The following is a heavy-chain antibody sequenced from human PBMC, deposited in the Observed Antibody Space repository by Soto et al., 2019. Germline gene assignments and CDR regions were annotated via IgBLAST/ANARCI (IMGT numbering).Heavy chain of an antibody. D-gene: IGHD1-26*01. CDR1: GGTFSSYA. J-gene: IGHJ4*02. CDR2: DIPIFDTP. Sequence: QVQLVQSGAEVKNPGSSVKVSCKAPGGTFSSYAISWVRQAPGQGLEWMGGDIPIFDTPNYAQKFQGRVTFTADESTSTAYMELSRLRSDDTAVYYCARDRSGLFDYWGQGTLVTVSS. CDR3: ARDRSGLFDY. V-gene: IGHV1-69*01.